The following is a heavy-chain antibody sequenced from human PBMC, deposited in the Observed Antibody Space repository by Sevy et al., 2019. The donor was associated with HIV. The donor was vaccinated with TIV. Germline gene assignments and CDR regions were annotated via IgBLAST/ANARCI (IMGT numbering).Heavy chain of an antibody. D-gene: IGHD2-15*01. V-gene: IGHV3-15*01. CDR1: GFTFSNAW. J-gene: IGHJ4*02. CDR3: TTDHRRDGIVVVPFEY. CDR2: IRRKAGGGTT. Sequence: GGSLRLSCAASGFTFSNAWMSWVRQSPGKGLEWVGRIRRKAGGGTTDYATIVKGKFTSSRDDSRDILYLQLNSLETEDTAVYYCTTDHRRDGIVVVPFEYWGQGTLVTVSS.